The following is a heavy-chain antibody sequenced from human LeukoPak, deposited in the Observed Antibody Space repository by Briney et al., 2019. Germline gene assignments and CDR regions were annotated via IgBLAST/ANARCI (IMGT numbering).Heavy chain of an antibody. CDR1: GYTFTSYY. J-gene: IGHJ6*04. CDR2: INPSGCST. CDR3: ARPLTGITMVRGVLSDYYGMDV. V-gene: IGHV1-46*01. D-gene: IGHD3-10*01. Sequence: ASVKVSCKASGYTFTSYYMHWVRQAPGQGLEWTGIINPSGCSTSYAQKFQGRVTMTRDTSTSTVYMELSSLRSEDTAVYYCARPLTGITMVRGVLSDYYGMDVWGKGTTVTVSS.